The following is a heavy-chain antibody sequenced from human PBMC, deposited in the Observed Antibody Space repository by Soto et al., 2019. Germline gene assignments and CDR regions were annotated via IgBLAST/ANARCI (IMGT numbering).Heavy chain of an antibody. CDR1: GGSISSGGYS. Sequence: SETLSLTCAVSGGSISSGGYSWSWIRQPPGKGLEWIGYIYHSGSTYYNPSLKSRVTISVDRSKNQFSLKLSSVTAADTAVYYCARLYRYCSGGSCYYYFDYWGQGTLVTVSS. D-gene: IGHD2-15*01. CDR2: IYHSGST. CDR3: ARLYRYCSGGSCYYYFDY. J-gene: IGHJ4*02. V-gene: IGHV4-30-2*01.